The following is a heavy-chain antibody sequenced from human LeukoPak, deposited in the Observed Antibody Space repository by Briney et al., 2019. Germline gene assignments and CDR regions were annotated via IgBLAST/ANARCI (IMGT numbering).Heavy chain of an antibody. V-gene: IGHV1-2*02. D-gene: IGHD3-22*01. CDR3: ARDRTSGYNWFDP. J-gene: IGHJ5*02. CDR2: INPDSGDT. Sequence: ASVKVSCKASGYTFTGYYMHWVRQAPGQGLEWMGWINPDSGDTNYAQKFQGRVTMTRDTSISTAYMELSRLTSDDTAMYYCARDRTSGYNWFDPWGQGTLVTVSS. CDR1: GYTFTGYY.